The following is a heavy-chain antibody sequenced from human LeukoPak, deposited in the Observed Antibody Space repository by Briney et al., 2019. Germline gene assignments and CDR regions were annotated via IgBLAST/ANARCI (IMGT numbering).Heavy chain of an antibody. Sequence: KVSCKASGYTFTSYWIGWVRQMPGKGLEWMGIIYPGDSDTRYSPSFQGQVTISADKSISTAYLQWSSLKASDTAMYYCARRYSNYYYYYMDVWGKGTTVTVSS. CDR2: IYPGDSDT. J-gene: IGHJ6*03. V-gene: IGHV5-51*01. D-gene: IGHD4-11*01. CDR1: GYTFTSYW. CDR3: ARRYSNYYYYYMDV.